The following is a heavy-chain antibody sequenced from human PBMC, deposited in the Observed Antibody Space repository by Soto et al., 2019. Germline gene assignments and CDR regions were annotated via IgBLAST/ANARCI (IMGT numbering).Heavy chain of an antibody. V-gene: IGHV1-2*04. D-gene: IGHD6-13*01. CDR1: GYTFTSYY. Sequence: ASVKVSCKASGYTFTSYYMHWVRQAPGQGLEWMGIINPSGGTNYAQKFQGWVTMTRDTSISTAYMELSRLRSDDTAVYYCARAYSSSWLSSWFDPWGQGTLVTVSS. J-gene: IGHJ5*02. CDR3: ARAYSSSWLSSWFDP. CDR2: INPSGGT.